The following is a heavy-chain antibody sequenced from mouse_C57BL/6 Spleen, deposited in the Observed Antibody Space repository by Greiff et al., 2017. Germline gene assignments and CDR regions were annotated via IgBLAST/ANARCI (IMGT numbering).Heavy chain of an antibody. J-gene: IGHJ4*01. CDR2: ISSGGDYI. D-gene: IGHD2-3*01. CDR1: GFTFSSYA. V-gene: IGHV5-9-1*02. CDR3: TRVPYDGYSHYYAMDY. Sequence: EVMLVESGEGLVKPGGSLKLSCAASGFTFSSYAMSWVRQTPEKRLEWVAYISSGGDYIYYADTVKGRFTISRDNARNTLYLQMSSLKSEDTAMYYCTRVPYDGYSHYYAMDYWGQGTSVTVSS.